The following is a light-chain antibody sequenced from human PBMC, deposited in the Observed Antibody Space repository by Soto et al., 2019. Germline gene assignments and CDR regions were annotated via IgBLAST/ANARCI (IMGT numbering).Light chain of an antibody. J-gene: IGKJ4*01. CDR1: QSLSNR. CDR3: QQYANLPLT. Sequence: DIQMTQSPSTLSASVGDRVTITCRASQSLSNRLAWYQQKPGKAPKVLIYDASSLETGVPSRFSGSGYGTDFTLTISSLQPEDIATYYCQQYANLPLTFGGGTKVDIK. CDR2: DAS. V-gene: IGKV1-5*01.